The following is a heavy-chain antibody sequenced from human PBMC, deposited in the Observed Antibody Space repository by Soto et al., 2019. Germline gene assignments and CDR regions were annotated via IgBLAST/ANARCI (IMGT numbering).Heavy chain of an antibody. D-gene: IGHD3-3*01. CDR1: GYTFSNFG. CDR2: ISPSNGQT. CDR3: ARVIMIFGVANLASYFGS. V-gene: IGHV1-18*01. J-gene: IGHJ4*02. Sequence: QVQLVQAGTEVKKPGASVKVSCKASGYTFSNFGLSWVRQAPGQGLDWMGWISPSNGQTMYSQNFHVRVTMTTDTSSATAHMELRSLISDDTAVYYCARVIMIFGVANLASYFGSGGQGTRVTVSA.